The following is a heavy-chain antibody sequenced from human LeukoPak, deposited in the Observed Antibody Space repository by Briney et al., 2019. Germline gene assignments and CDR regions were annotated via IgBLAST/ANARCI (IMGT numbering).Heavy chain of an antibody. V-gene: IGHV1-69*13. J-gene: IGHJ4*02. CDR1: GYTFTSYY. CDR3: ARDQGYSYGHNPIFDY. D-gene: IGHD5-18*01. Sequence: ASVTVSCKASGYTFTSYYMHWVRQAPGQGLEWMGGIIPIFGTANYARKFQGRVTITADESTSTAYMELSSLRSEDTAVYYCARDQGYSYGHNPIFDYWGQGTLVTVSS. CDR2: IIPIFGTA.